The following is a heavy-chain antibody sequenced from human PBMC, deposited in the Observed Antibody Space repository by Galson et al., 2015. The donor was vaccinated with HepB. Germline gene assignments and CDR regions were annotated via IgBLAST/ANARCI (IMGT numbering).Heavy chain of an antibody. D-gene: IGHD3-10*01. CDR1: GGSISSSSYY. CDR3: AGDQLTMVRGVIITNWFDP. CDR2: IYYSGST. J-gene: IGHJ5*02. Sequence: ETLSLTCTVSGGSISSSSYYWGWIRQPPGKGLEWIGSIYYSGSTYYNPSLKSRVTISVDTSKNQFSLKLSSVTAADTAVYYCAGDQLTMVRGVIITNWFDPWGQGTLVTVSS. V-gene: IGHV4-39*07.